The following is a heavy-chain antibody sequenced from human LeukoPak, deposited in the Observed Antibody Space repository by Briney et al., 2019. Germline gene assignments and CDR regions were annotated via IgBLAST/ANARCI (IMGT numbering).Heavy chain of an antibody. CDR1: GFTFSSYW. J-gene: IGHJ4*02. CDR3: ARNKGWELPAELDS. D-gene: IGHD2-15*01. CDR2: INSDGSST. V-gene: IGHV3-74*01. Sequence: GRSLRLSCAASGFTFSSYWMHWVRQAPGKGLVWVSRINSDGSSTSYADSVKGRFTISRDDAKTSVYLQMNSLRAEDTAVYYCARNKGWELPAELDSWGQGTLVTVSS.